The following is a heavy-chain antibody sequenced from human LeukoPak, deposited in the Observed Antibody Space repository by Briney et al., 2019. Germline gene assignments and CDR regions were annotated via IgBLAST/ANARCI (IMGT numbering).Heavy chain of an antibody. J-gene: IGHJ4*02. CDR3: ARDPSGGYVPYFDY. CDR2: IIPILGIT. CDR1: GGTFSSYA. Sequence: GGSLRLSCAASGGTFSSYAISWVRQAPGQGLEWTGRIIPILGITNYAQKFQGRVAITADKSTSTAYMELSSLRSDDTAVYYCARDPSGGYVPYFDYWGQGTLVTVSS. D-gene: IGHD3-16*01. V-gene: IGHV1-69*04.